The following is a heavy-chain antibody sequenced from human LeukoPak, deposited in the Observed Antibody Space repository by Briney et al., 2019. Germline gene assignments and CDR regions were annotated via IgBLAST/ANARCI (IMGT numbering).Heavy chain of an antibody. CDR1: GGSITSYY. D-gene: IGHD3-22*01. Sequence: SETLSLTCTVSGGSITSYYWSWIRQPAGKGLEWIGRIYTTGSTYYNHFLKSRVTMAVDTSKNQFSLRLSSVTAADTAVHYCARDGFYDSSGYYYNWVFDYWGKGTLVTVSS. V-gene: IGHV4-4*07. CDR3: ARDGFYDSSGYYYNWVFDY. CDR2: IYTTGST. J-gene: IGHJ4*02.